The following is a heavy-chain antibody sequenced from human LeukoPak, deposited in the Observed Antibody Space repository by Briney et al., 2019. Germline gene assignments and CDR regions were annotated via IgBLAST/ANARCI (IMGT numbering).Heavy chain of an antibody. V-gene: IGHV3-9*01. CDR2: ISWNSGSI. J-gene: IGHJ4*02. CDR1: GFPIDDYA. D-gene: IGHD6-19*01. CDR3: AKSSPGYSSGWTPFYFDY. Sequence: PGRPLSLSCAASGFPIDDYAKHWVRQAPAKGLKGVSGISWNSGSIGYADSVKGRFTISRDNAKNSLYLQMNSLRAEDTALYYCAKSSPGYSSGWTPFYFDYWGQGTLVTVSS.